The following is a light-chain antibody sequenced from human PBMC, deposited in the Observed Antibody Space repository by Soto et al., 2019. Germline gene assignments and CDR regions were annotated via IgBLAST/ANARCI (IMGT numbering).Light chain of an antibody. CDR1: QSVSSSY. J-gene: IGKJ4*01. V-gene: IGKV3-20*01. CDR2: GAS. Sequence: EIVLTQSPGTLSLSPGERATLSCRASQSVSSSYLAWYQQKPGQAPRLLIYGASSRATGIPDRFSGSGSGTDFNLTISRLEPEDFAVYYCHQYDSSPLTFGGGTMVEIK. CDR3: HQYDSSPLT.